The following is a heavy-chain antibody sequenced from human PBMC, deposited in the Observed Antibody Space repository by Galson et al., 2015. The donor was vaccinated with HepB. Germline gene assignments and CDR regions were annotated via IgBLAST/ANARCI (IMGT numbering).Heavy chain of an antibody. V-gene: IGHV3-30*04. D-gene: IGHD6-13*01. CDR3: ARDYASSWYFNHYYGMDV. J-gene: IGHJ6*02. CDR2: ISYDGSNK. CDR1: GFTFSSYA. Sequence: SLRLSCAASGFTFSSYAMHWVRQAPGKGLEWVAVISYDGSNKYYADSVNGRFTISRDNSKNTLYLQMNSLRAEDTAVYYCARDYASSWYFNHYYGMDVWGQGTTVTVSS.